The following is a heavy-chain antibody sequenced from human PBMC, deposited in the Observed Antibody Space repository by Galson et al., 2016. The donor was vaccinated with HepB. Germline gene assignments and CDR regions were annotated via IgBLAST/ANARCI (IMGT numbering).Heavy chain of an antibody. CDR1: GYTFTDYY. Sequence: SVKVSCKASGYTFTDYYMHWVRQAPGQGLEWMGRINPDSGGTNYAQKFQGRVTMTRDTSISTAYMELSRLRSDDTAVYYCARDPPAVAVAGTSWFDPWGQGTLVTVSS. CDR3: ARDPPAVAVAGTSWFDP. V-gene: IGHV1-2*06. J-gene: IGHJ5*02. CDR2: INPDSGGT. D-gene: IGHD6-19*01.